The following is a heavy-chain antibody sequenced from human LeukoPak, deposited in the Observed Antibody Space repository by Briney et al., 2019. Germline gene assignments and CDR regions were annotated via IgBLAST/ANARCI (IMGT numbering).Heavy chain of an antibody. CDR2: IHHSGST. CDR1: GGSFSAYY. CDR3: ARVRSLGDAFDI. J-gene: IGHJ3*02. V-gene: IGHV4-34*01. Sequence: SETLSLTCAVYGGSFSAYYWNWICQPPGKGLEWIGEIHHSGSTNQNPSLKSRVTISVDTSKNQFSLKMNSVTAADTAIYYCARVRSLGDAFDIWGQGTMVTISS.